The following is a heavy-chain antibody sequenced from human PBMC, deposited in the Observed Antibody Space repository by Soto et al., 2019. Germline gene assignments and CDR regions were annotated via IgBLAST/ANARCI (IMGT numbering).Heavy chain of an antibody. D-gene: IGHD6-19*01. CDR2: IYYSGST. CDR1: GGSISNYY. CDR3: ARGIAVHGLGIAY. V-gene: IGHV4-59*01. J-gene: IGHJ4*02. Sequence: PSETLSLTCTVSGGSISNYYWTWIRQPPGKGLEWIGYIYYSGSTNYNPSLKSRVTISVDTSKNQFSLKLSSVTAADTAVYYCARGIAVHGLGIAYWGQGTLVPVSS.